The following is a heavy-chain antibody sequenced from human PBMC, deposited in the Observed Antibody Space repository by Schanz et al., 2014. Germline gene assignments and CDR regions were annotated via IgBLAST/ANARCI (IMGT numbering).Heavy chain of an antibody. J-gene: IGHJ4*01. D-gene: IGHD7-27*01. Sequence: VHLVQSGSELKKPGASVKVSCKASGYTFSYYSLNWVRQAPGKGLEWLSYTMKGRFTISRDEVKHSVYLQMNSLRDDDTAVYYCARDDAWAFDYWGHGTLVTVSS. V-gene: IGHV3-21*01. CDR1: GYTFSYYS. CDR3: ARDDAWAFDY.